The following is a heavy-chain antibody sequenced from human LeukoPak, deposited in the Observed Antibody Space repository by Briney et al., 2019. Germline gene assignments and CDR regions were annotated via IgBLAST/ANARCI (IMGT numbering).Heavy chain of an antibody. J-gene: IGHJ6*02. CDR1: GGTFSSYA. D-gene: IGHD2-2*01. V-gene: IGHV1-69*04. Sequence: EASVKVSCKASGGTFSSYAISWVRQAPGQGLEWMGRIIPILGIANYAQKFQGRVTITADKSTSTAYMELSSLRSEDTAVYYCATANRSVVVRSAVGYGMEVWGPGTTVTVSS. CDR3: ATANRSVVVRSAVGYGMEV. CDR2: IIPILGIA.